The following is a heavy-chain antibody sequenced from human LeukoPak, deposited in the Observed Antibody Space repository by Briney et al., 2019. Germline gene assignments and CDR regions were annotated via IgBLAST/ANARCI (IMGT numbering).Heavy chain of an antibody. CDR3: ARVPGEMGATLAYLDY. D-gene: IGHD1-26*01. Sequence: GGSLRLSCAASGFTFDSFSINWVRQAPGKGLEWFASISSSSTYIYYAGSVKGRFTIARDNAKNLVYLEMNSLRAEDTAVYYCARVPGEMGATLAYLDYWGQGTLVIVSS. V-gene: IGHV3-21*01. J-gene: IGHJ4*02. CDR1: GFTFDSFS. CDR2: ISSSSTYI.